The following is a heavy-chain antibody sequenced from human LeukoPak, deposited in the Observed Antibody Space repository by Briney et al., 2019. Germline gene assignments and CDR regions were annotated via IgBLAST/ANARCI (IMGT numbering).Heavy chain of an antibody. CDR1: GFTFSSYA. CDR2: ISYDGSNK. D-gene: IGHD2-15*01. Sequence: GGSLRLSCAASGFTFSSYAMHWVRQAPGKGLEWVAVISYDGSNKYYADSVKGRFTISRDNSKNTLYLQMNSLRAEDTAVYYCARDPQGYCSGGSCYTFDYWGQGTLVTVSS. CDR3: ARDPQGYCSGGSCYTFDY. J-gene: IGHJ4*02. V-gene: IGHV3-30-3*01.